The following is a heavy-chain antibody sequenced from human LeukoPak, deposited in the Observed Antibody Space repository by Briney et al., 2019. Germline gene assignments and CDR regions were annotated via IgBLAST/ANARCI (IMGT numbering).Heavy chain of an antibody. CDR1: GFTFSNYG. V-gene: IGHV3-30*02. J-gene: IGHJ4*02. Sequence: GGSLRLSCAASGFTFSNYGMHWVRQAPGKGLEWVAFIRYDGSNEYYADSVKGRFTISRDNSKNTLYLQMNSLRTEDTAVYYCARVAYCSGGSCYDYWGQGTLVTVSS. CDR3: ARVAYCSGGSCYDY. D-gene: IGHD2-15*01. CDR2: IRYDGSNE.